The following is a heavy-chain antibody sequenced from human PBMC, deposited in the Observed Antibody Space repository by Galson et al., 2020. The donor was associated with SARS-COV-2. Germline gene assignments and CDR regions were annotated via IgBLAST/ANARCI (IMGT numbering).Heavy chain of an antibody. D-gene: IGHD3-22*01. J-gene: IGHJ4*02. V-gene: IGHV1-2*02. CDR3: ARDLSYYYDSGDY. Sequence: ASVKVSCKASGYTFTGYYMHWVRQAPGQGLEWMGWINPNSGGTNYAQKFQGRVTMTRDTSISTAYMELSRLRSDDTAVYYCARDLSYYYDSGDYWGQGTLVTVSS. CDR1: GYTFTGYY. CDR2: INPNSGGT.